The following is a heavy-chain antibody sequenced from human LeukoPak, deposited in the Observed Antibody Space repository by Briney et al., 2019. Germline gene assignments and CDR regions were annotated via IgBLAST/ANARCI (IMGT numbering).Heavy chain of an antibody. Sequence: SETLSLTCSVSGGSFNSDNYYWSWIRQPPGKALEWMGYIYYSGSTNYNPSLKSRVTVSVDTSKNQFSLRLTSVTAADTAIYYCAIVRAAGDAFDIWGQGTVVTVS. CDR2: IYYSGST. J-gene: IGHJ3*02. CDR1: GGSFNSDNYY. D-gene: IGHD6-25*01. V-gene: IGHV4-61*01. CDR3: AIVRAAGDAFDI.